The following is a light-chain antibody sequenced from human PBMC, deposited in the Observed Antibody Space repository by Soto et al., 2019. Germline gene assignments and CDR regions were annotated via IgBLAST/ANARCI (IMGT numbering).Light chain of an antibody. CDR2: EVS. CDR1: SSDVGGYNY. V-gene: IGLV2-14*01. J-gene: IGLJ1*01. CDR3: SSYTSSSTYYV. Sequence: QSALTQPASESGSPGQSITISCTGTSSDVGGYNYVSWYQQHPGKAPKLMISEVSNRPSGVSNRFSGSKSGNTASLTISGLQAEDEADYYCSSYTSSSTYYVFGTGTKLTVL.